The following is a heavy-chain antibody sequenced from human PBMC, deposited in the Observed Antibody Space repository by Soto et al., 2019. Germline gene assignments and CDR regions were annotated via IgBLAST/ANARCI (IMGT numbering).Heavy chain of an antibody. V-gene: IGHV3-23*01. Sequence: GGSMILYLPACGSTFSRYTMTWVRQAPGKGLEWVSTISSNEYYADSVKGRFTISRDNSKNTLYLQVNSLRAEDTAVYYCATDQGICWGQGTLVTVSS. CDR3: ATDQGIC. CDR2: ISSNE. D-gene: IGHD1-20*01. CDR1: GSTFSRYT. J-gene: IGHJ4*02.